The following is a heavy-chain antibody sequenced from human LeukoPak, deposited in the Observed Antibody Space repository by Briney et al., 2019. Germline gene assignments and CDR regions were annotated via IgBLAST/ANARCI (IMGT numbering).Heavy chain of an antibody. CDR1: GFTFSNAW. CDR2: IKSKTDGGTT. V-gene: IGHV3-15*01. Sequence: GGSLRLSCAASGFTFSNAWMSGVRQAPGKGREWVGRIKSKTDGGTTDYAAPVKGRFTISRDNSKNTLDLQMNSLRAEDTAVYYCAKSRLTHTLVVVVPAVKDAFDIWGQGTMVTVSS. D-gene: IGHD2-2*01. J-gene: IGHJ3*02. CDR3: AKSRLTHTLVVVVPAVKDAFDI.